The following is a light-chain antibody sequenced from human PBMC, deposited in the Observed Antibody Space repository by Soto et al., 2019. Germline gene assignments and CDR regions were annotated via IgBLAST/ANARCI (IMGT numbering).Light chain of an antibody. J-gene: IGLJ1*01. CDR3: TSYTSASTYV. CDR2: NVS. V-gene: IGLV2-14*01. CDR1: SSDVGGHDS. Sequence: QSVLTQPASVSGSPGQSIAISCTGTSSDVGGHDSVSWYQQHPGKDPKLMIYNVSNRPSGVSNRFSGSKSGNTASLTISGLLAEDEADYFCTSYTSASTYVFGAGTKVTVL.